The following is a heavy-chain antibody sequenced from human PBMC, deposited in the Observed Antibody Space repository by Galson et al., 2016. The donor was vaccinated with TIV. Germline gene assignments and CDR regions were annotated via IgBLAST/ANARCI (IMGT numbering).Heavy chain of an antibody. J-gene: IGHJ6*02. CDR1: GLTVSNNY. D-gene: IGHD2-15*01. CDR2: IYGGGET. CDR3: ARDRVVGATYYNSYYGMDD. V-gene: IGHV3-66*02. Sequence: SLRLSCAASGLTVSNNYMTWVRQAPGKGLEWVSVIYGGGETYYADSVRGRFTISRDNSKDILYLHMNGLRADDTAVYYCARDRVVGATYYNSYYGMDDWGRATAVTVFS.